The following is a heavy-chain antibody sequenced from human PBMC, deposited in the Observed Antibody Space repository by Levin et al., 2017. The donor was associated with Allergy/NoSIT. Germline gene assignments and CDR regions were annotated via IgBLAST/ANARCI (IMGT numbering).Heavy chain of an antibody. J-gene: IGHJ6*02. CDR3: ARVGTVGSWYSDYYYGMDV. CDR1: GYTFTSYG. D-gene: IGHD6-13*01. CDR2: ISAYNGNT. V-gene: IGHV1-18*01. Sequence: ASVKVSCKASGYTFTSYGISWVRQAPGQGLEWMGWISAYNGNTNYAQKLQGRVTMTTDTSTSTAYMELRSLRSDDTAVYYCARVGTVGSWYSDYYYGMDVWGQGTTVTVSS.